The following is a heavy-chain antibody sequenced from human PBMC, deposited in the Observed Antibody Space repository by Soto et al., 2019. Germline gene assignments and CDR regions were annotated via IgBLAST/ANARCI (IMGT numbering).Heavy chain of an antibody. CDR3: ARSLVVPASNYYYGMDV. D-gene: IGHD2-2*01. J-gene: IGHJ6*02. V-gene: IGHV5-51*01. CDR1: EYGFTNYW. CDR2: IYPGDSDT. Sequence: PGESLKISCKGSEYGFTNYWIGWVRQMPWKGLEWMGIIYPGDSDTRYSPSFEGQVTISADKSISTAYLQWSSLKASDTAMYYCARSLVVPASNYYYGMDVWGQGTTVTVSS.